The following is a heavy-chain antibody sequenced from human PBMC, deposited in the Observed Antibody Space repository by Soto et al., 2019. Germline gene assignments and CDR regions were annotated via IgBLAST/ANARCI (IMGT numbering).Heavy chain of an antibody. Sequence: QVQLVESGGGVVQPGSSLRVSCAASGFSFRSYGMHWVRQAPGKGLEWVAVIWFDGSNKYYADSVKGRFTISRDNSNNTLYLQMNSLRAEDTAVYFCARDGEDDDYIWGSCNAFDVWGQGTMVTVSS. J-gene: IGHJ3*01. CDR2: IWFDGSNK. CDR3: ARDGEDDDYIWGSCNAFDV. V-gene: IGHV3-33*01. CDR1: GFSFRSYG. D-gene: IGHD3-16*01.